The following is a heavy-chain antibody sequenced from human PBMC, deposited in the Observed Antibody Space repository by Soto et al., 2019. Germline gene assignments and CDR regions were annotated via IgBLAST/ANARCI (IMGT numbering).Heavy chain of an antibody. D-gene: IGHD2-21*01. Sequence: QVQLVQSGAEVKKPGASVKVSCKASGYTFSTNDINWVRQATGQGLEWMGWMNPNSGDPGFAQKFQGRVTMTRHTARSTAYMELSSLRSEDTAVYYCVRGGDSLRYFQHWGQGTLVTVSS. J-gene: IGHJ1*01. CDR3: VRGGDSLRYFQH. CDR2: MNPNSGDP. CDR1: GYTFSTND. V-gene: IGHV1-8*02.